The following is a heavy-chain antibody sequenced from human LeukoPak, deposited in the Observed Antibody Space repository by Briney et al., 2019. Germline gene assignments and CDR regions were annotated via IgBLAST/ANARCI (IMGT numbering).Heavy chain of an antibody. CDR1: GFTFSRYG. D-gene: IGHD5-18*01. CDR3: ARAKGYSYAPFDY. CDR2: ISENGNDK. Sequence: PGGSLRLSCAASGFTFSRYGMHWVRQAPGKGLEWVTVISENGNDKYYVDSVKGRFTISRDNAKNSLYLQMNSLRAEDTAVYYCARAKGYSYAPFDYWGQGTLVTVSS. J-gene: IGHJ4*02. V-gene: IGHV3-33*08.